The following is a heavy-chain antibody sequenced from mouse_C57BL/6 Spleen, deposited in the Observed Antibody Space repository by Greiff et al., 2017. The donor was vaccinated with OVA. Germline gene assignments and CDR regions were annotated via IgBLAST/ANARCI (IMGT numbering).Heavy chain of an antibody. CDR1: GFTFSSYT. CDR2: ISGGGGNT. V-gene: IGHV5-9*01. J-gene: IGHJ3*01. D-gene: IGHD1-1*01. Sequence: DVQLVESGGGLVKPGGSLKLSCAASGFTFSSYTMSWVRQTPEKRLEWVATISGGGGNTYYPDSVKGRFTISRDNAKNTLYLQMSSLRSEDTALYYCARGITTVGAYWGQGTLVTVSA. CDR3: ARGITTVGAY.